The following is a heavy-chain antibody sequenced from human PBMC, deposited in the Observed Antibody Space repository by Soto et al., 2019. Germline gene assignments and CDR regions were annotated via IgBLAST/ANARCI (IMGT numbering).Heavy chain of an antibody. V-gene: IGHV4-59*01. CDR2: IYYTGSI. CDR1: GDSITSFY. D-gene: IGHD6-19*01. Sequence: QVRLQESGPGLVKPSETLSLTCSVSGDSITSFYWNWIRRPPGKGLEWIGSIYYTGSIKYNPSLKSRVTISVDTSRRQFSLRLSSVTAADTAVYFCATGPWLVPFDYWGRGTLVTVPT. J-gene: IGHJ4*02. CDR3: ATGPWLVPFDY.